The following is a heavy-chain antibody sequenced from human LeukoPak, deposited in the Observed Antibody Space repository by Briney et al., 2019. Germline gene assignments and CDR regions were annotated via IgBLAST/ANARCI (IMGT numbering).Heavy chain of an antibody. J-gene: IGHJ4*02. V-gene: IGHV3-48*01. D-gene: IGHD3-3*01. CDR1: GFTFSSYS. CDR3: ARRYDFWSGYYTDYFDY. CDR2: ISISSSTI. Sequence: GGSLRLSCAASGFTFSSYSMNWVRQAPGKGLEWVSYISISSSTIYYADSVKGRFTISRDNAKNSLYLQMNSLRAEDTAVYYCARRYDFWSGYYTDYFDYWGQGTLVTVSS.